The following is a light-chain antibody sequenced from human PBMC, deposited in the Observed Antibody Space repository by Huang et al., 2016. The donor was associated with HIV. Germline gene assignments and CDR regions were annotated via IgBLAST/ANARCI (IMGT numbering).Light chain of an antibody. CDR3: QQYNNWPPWT. CDR1: QSVTIN. V-gene: IGKV3-15*01. J-gene: IGKJ1*01. CDR2: GSS. Sequence: EIVMTQSPASLSVSPGERATLSCRASQSVTINLAWYQQKPGQRPRLLIYGSSTMATGIPVRFSGSGSGTEFTLTISSLQSEDFAIYYCQQYNNWPPWTFGQGTKVEIK.